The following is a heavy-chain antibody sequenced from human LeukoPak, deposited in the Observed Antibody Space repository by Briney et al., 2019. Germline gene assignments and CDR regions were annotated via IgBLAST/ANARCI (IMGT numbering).Heavy chain of an antibody. Sequence: PGGSLRLSCAASGFTFDDYAMHWVRQAPGKGLEWVSGISWNSGSIGYADSVKGRFTISRDNAKNSLYLQMNSLRAEDTALYYCAKESLYCSSTSCYNSGFGYWGQGTLVTVSS. V-gene: IGHV3-9*01. CDR1: GFTFDDYA. CDR3: AKESLYCSSTSCYNSGFGY. CDR2: ISWNSGSI. D-gene: IGHD2-2*02. J-gene: IGHJ4*02.